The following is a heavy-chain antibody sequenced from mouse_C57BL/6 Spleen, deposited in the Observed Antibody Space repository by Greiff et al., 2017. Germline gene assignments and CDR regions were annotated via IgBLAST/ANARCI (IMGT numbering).Heavy chain of an antibody. Sequence: QVQLQQPGAELVKPGASVKMSCKASGYTFTSYWITWVKQRPGQGLEWIGDIYPGSGSTNYNEKFKSKATLTVDTSSSTAYMQLSSLTSKDSAVYYCAGIYDGYYAWFAYWGQGTLVTVSA. D-gene: IGHD2-3*01. J-gene: IGHJ3*01. CDR3: AGIYDGYYAWFAY. CDR2: IYPGSGST. V-gene: IGHV1-55*01. CDR1: GYTFTSYW.